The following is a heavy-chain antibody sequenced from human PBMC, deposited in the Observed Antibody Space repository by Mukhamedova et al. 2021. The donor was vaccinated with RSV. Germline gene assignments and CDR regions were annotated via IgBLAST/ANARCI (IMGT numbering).Heavy chain of an antibody. CDR1: FSDYP. CDR2: VGIGAAT. D-gene: IGHD2/OR15-2a*01. V-gene: IGHV3-23*01. CDR3: AKNFSGMDA. J-gene: IGHJ6*02. Sequence: FSDYPMTWVRQAPGMGLEWVATVGIGAATYYAESVKGRFTISRDNSKNTIYLQMDSLRVEDTAVYDGAKNFSGMDAWGQGTRVT.